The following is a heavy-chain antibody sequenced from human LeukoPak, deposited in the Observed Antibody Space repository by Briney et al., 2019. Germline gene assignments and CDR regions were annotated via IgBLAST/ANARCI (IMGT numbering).Heavy chain of an antibody. CDR3: AKDSSSWFFGAQDY. J-gene: IGHJ4*02. CDR1: GFTFEDYA. Sequence: GGSLRLSCAASGFTFEDYAMNWVRQAPGKGLEWVSGISWNSGSIAYADSVKGRFTISRDNAKGSLYLQMNSLRAEDTALYYCAKDSSSWFFGAQDYWGQGTLVTVSS. D-gene: IGHD6-13*01. V-gene: IGHV3-9*01. CDR2: ISWNSGSI.